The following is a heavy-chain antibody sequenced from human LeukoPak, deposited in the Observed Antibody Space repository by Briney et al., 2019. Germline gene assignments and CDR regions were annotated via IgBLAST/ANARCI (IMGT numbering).Heavy chain of an antibody. V-gene: IGHV6-1*01. CDR2: TYYRSKWYN. Sequence: SQTLSLTFAISGDSVSNNRAAWNWIRQSPSRGLEWLGSTYYRSKWYNDYAVSVKSRIPINPDTSKNQFSLQVNSVTPEDTAVYYCARAPTPIIAVAGSFDYWGQGTLVTVSS. D-gene: IGHD6-19*01. CDR1: GDSVSNNRAA. CDR3: ARAPTPIIAVAGSFDY. J-gene: IGHJ4*02.